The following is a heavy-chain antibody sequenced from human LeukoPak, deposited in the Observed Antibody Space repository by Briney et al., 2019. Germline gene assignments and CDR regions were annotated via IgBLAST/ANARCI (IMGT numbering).Heavy chain of an antibody. CDR2: IYYSGST. D-gene: IGHD5-18*01. Sequence: SETLSLTRTVSGGSISSSSYYWGWIRQPPGKGLEWIGSIYYSGSTYYNPSLKSRVTISVDTSKNQFSLKLSSVTAADTAVYYCARDTGYSYALYYFDYWGQGTLVTVSS. CDR1: GGSISSSSYY. V-gene: IGHV4-39*01. CDR3: ARDTGYSYALYYFDY. J-gene: IGHJ4*02.